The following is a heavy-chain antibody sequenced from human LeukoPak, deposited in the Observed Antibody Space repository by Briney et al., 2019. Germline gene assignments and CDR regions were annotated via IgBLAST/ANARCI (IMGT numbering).Heavy chain of an antibody. D-gene: IGHD6-6*01. CDR2: INHSGST. CDR3: ARGLEQLVFDY. Sequence: SETLSLTCAVYGGSFSGYYWSWIRQPPGKGLEWIGEINHSGSTNYNPSLKSRVTISVDTSKNQSSLKLSSVTAADTAVYYCARGLEQLVFDYWGQGTLVTVSS. J-gene: IGHJ4*02. V-gene: IGHV4-34*01. CDR1: GGSFSGYY.